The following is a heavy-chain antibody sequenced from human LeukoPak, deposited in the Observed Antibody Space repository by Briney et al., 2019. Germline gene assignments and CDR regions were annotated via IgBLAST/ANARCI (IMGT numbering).Heavy chain of an antibody. CDR1: GFTSSEYA. J-gene: IGHJ4*02. V-gene: IGHV3-30-3*01. Sequence: GGSLRLSCAASGFTSSEYAMHWVRQAPGKGREWVEVISYDGRQKYYGDSVKGRFTISRDNSKNTLYLQMNSLRAEDTAVYYCAKGERFDWPHWGQGTLVTVSS. CDR2: ISYDGRQK. D-gene: IGHD3-9*01. CDR3: AKGERFDWPH.